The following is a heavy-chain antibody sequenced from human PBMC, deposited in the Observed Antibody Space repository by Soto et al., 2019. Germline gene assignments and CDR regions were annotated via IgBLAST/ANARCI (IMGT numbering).Heavy chain of an antibody. CDR3: AKDGNYYDRSGYNPFDC. J-gene: IGHJ4*02. V-gene: IGHV3-23*01. D-gene: IGHD3-22*01. Sequence: EVQLLESGGGLVQPGGSLRLSCAASGFPFDNFAMTWVGQAPGRGRDWVSAISTVGTYYADSVKGRFTISRDTSKKTLYLEMSSLRAEDTAVYYCAKDGNYYDRSGYNPFDCWGQGTLVTVSS. CDR1: GFPFDNFA. CDR2: ISTVGT.